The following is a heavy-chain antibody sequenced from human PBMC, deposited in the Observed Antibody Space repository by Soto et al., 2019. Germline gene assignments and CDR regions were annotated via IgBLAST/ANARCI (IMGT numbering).Heavy chain of an antibody. Sequence: GGSLRLSCAASGFTFSSYWMSWVRQAPGKGLEWVANIKQDGSEKYYVDSVKGRFTISRDNAKNSLYLQMNSLRAEDTAVYYCAREAGDDFWSGPTNWFDPWGQGTLVTVSS. J-gene: IGHJ5*02. CDR2: IKQDGSEK. CDR1: GFTFSSYW. D-gene: IGHD3-3*01. CDR3: AREAGDDFWSGPTNWFDP. V-gene: IGHV3-7*04.